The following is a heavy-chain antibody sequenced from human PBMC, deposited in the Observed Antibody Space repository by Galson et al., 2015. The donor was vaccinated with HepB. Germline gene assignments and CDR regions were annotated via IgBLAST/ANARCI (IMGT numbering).Heavy chain of an antibody. V-gene: IGHV3-23*01. Sequence: SLKLSCAASGFTFSSYAISWVRQAPGKGLEWVAGISGIGGTTYYADSVKGRFTISRDKSKNTLYLQMTSLRAEDTAVYYCAKDLGAAGIDAEYFQHWGQGTMVTVSS. J-gene: IGHJ1*01. CDR1: GFTFSSYA. D-gene: IGHD6-13*01. CDR2: ISGIGGTT. CDR3: AKDLGAAGIDAEYFQH.